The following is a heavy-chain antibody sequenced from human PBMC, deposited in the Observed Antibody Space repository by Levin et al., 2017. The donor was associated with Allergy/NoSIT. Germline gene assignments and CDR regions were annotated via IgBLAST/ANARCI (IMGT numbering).Heavy chain of an antibody. CDR1: GGSISSYY. CDR2: IYYSGST. D-gene: IGHD2-2*01. CDR3: ARMYCSSTSCYAGMGLNWFDP. Sequence: SATLSLPCPVSGGSISSYYWSWIRQPPGKGLEWIGYIYYSGSTNYNPSLKSRVTISVDTSKNQFSLKLSSVTAADTAVYYCARMYCSSTSCYAGMGLNWFDPWGQGTLVTVSS. V-gene: IGHV4-59*01. J-gene: IGHJ5*02.